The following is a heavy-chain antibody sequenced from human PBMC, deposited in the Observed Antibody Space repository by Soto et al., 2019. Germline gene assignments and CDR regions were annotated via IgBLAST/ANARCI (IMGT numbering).Heavy chain of an antibody. CDR3: ARDSDVVIVPGVTYYYYGMVV. Sequence: QLVESGGGLVKPGESLRLSCAASGFTFSSYSMNWVRQAPGKGLEWVSSNSTSDTYIYYADSVKGRFTISRDNDKKSLCLQMNSLRAEDTALYHCARDSDVVIVPGVTYYYYGMVVWGQGTTVTVSS. D-gene: IGHD2-2*01. CDR1: GFTFSSYS. J-gene: IGHJ6*02. V-gene: IGHV3-21*01. CDR2: NSTSDTYI.